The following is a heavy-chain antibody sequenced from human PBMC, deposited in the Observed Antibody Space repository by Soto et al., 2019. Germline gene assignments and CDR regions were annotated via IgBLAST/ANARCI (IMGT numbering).Heavy chain of an antibody. J-gene: IGHJ5*02. CDR1: GGSISSSSYY. V-gene: IGHV4-39*01. CDR2: IYYSGST. CDR3: ARLRSGWYGGSDWFDP. Sequence: QLQLQESGPGLVKPSETLSLTCTVSGGSISSSSYYWGWIRQPPGKGLEWIGSIYYSGSTYYNPSLKSRVTISVDTSKNQFSVKLSSVTAADTAVYYCARLRSGWYGGSDWFDPWGQGTLVTVSS. D-gene: IGHD6-19*01.